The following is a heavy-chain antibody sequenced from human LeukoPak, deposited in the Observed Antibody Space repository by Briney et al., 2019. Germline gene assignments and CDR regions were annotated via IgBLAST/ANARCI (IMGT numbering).Heavy chain of an antibody. CDR3: AREVGYCSSTSCYMDAYYYYMDV. V-gene: IGHV3-23*01. D-gene: IGHD2-2*03. Sequence: PGGSLRLSCAASGFTFSSYAMHRVRQTPGKGLEWVSAISGSGDSTYYADSVKGRFTISRDNSKNTLYLQMNSLRAEDTAVYYCAREVGYCSSTSCYMDAYYYYMDVWGKGTTVTISS. CDR2: ISGSGDST. J-gene: IGHJ6*03. CDR1: GFTFSSYA.